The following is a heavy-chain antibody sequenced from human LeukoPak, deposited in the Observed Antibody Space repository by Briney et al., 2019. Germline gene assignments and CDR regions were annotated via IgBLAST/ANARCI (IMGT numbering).Heavy chain of an antibody. CDR1: GYTFTSYD. CDR2: MNPNSGNT. J-gene: IGHJ4*02. Sequence: ASVKVSCKASGYTFTSYDINWVRQATGQGLEWMGWMNPNSGNTGYAQKFQGRVTLTRNTSISTAYMELSSLRSEDTAVYYCARAFPTMVRGVTDYWGQGTLVTVSS. D-gene: IGHD3-10*01. V-gene: IGHV1-8*01. CDR3: ARAFPTMVRGVTDY.